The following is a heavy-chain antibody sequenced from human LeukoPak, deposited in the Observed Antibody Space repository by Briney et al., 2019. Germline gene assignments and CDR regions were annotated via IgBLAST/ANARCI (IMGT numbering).Heavy chain of an antibody. D-gene: IGHD3-10*01. J-gene: IGHJ5*02. CDR1: GYTFTSYD. Sequence: ASVKVSCKASGYTFTSYDINWVRQATGQGLEWMGWMNPNSGNTGYAQKFQGRVTMTRNTSISTAYMELSSLRSEDTAVYYCARGPRARGWFDPWGQETLVTVSS. V-gene: IGHV1-8*01. CDR2: MNPNSGNT. CDR3: ARGPRARGWFDP.